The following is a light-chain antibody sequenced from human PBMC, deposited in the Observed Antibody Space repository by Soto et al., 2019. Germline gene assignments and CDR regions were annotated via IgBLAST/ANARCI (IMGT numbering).Light chain of an antibody. Sequence: TVLTQSPVTLSLSPGERATLSCRASQSVGGNVAWYQQKPGQAPKLLISGASSRAPGIPDRFSGSGSGADFTLSISRLGPEDFALYYCQHYAAAPITFGQGTRLDI. V-gene: IGKV3-20*01. CDR2: GAS. J-gene: IGKJ5*01. CDR3: QHYAAAPIT. CDR1: QSVGGN.